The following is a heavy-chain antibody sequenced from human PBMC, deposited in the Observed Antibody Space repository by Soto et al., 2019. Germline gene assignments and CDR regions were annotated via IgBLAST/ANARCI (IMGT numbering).Heavy chain of an antibody. CDR3: ARHNKGVIGYYYYGMDV. CDR2: IYPGDSGT. Sequence: GESLKISCKGSGYSFTSYWIGWVRQMPGKGLEWMGIIYPGDSGTRYSPSFQGQVTISADKSISTAYLQWSSLKASDTAMYYCARHNKGVIGYYYYGMDVWGQGTTVTVSS. J-gene: IGHJ6*02. CDR1: GYSFTSYW. V-gene: IGHV5-51*01. D-gene: IGHD3-10*01.